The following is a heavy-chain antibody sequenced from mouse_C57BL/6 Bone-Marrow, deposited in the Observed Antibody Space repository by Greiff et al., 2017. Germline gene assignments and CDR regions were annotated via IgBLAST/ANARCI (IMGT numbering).Heavy chain of an antibody. D-gene: IGHD1-1*01. Sequence: DVMLVESGGGLVQPGGSRKLSCAASGFTFSSFGMHWVRQAPEKGLEWVAYISSGSSTIYYADTVKGRFTISRDNPKNTLFLQMTSLRSEDTAMYYCASSYYRSNAMDYWGQGTSVTVSS. CDR3: ASSYYRSNAMDY. V-gene: IGHV5-17*02. CDR1: GFTFSSFG. J-gene: IGHJ4*01. CDR2: ISSGSSTI.